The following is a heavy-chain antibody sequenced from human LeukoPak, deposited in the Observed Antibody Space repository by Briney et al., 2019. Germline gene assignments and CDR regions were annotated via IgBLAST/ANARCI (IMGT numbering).Heavy chain of an antibody. Sequence: AGRSLRLSCAASGFTFSSYGMHWVRQAPGKGLEWVAVISYDGSNKYYADSVKGRFTISRDNSKNTLYLQMNSLRAEDTAVYYCARDGPYDFWSGYRYYFDYWGQGTLVTVSS. CDR3: ARDGPYDFWSGYRYYFDY. D-gene: IGHD3-3*01. J-gene: IGHJ4*02. V-gene: IGHV3-30*03. CDR2: ISYDGSNK. CDR1: GFTFSSYG.